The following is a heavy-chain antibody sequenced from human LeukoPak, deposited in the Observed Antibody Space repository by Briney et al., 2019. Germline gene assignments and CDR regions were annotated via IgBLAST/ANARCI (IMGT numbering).Heavy chain of an antibody. Sequence: ASVKVSCKASGYTFTSYGISWVRQAPGQGLEWMGWISAYNGNTNYAQKLQGRVTMTTDTSTSTAYMELRSLRSDDTAVYYCARGTMVRGVIKSWFDPWGQGTLVTVSS. D-gene: IGHD3-10*01. J-gene: IGHJ5*02. V-gene: IGHV1-18*01. CDR3: ARGTMVRGVIKSWFDP. CDR2: ISAYNGNT. CDR1: GYTFTSYG.